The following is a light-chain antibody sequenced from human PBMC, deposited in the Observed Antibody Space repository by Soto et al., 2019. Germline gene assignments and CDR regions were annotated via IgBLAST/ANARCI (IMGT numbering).Light chain of an antibody. J-gene: IGLJ2*01. CDR2: DDS. Sequence: ELTQPPSVSVAPGLTARITCGGNNIESKSVDWYQQRPGQAPVLVVYDDSDRPSGIPERFSGSNSGSTATLTISRVEAGDEAAYYCQVWDSDSDLVVFGGGTKLTVL. CDR3: QVWDSDSDLVV. CDR1: NIESKS. V-gene: IGLV3-21*02.